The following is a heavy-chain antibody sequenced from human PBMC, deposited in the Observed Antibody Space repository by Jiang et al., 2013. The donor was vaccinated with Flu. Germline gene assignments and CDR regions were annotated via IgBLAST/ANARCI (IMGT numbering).Heavy chain of an antibody. CDR1: GFTFTSSA. D-gene: IGHD6-19*01. J-gene: IGHJ4*02. CDR2: IVVGSGNT. Sequence: SGAEVKKPGTSVKVSCKASGFTFTSSAVQWVRQARGQRLEWIGWIVVGSGNTNYAQKFQERVTITRDMSTSTAYMELSSLRSEDTAVYYCAADHGRIAVAGIHGHWGQGTLVTVSS. CDR3: AADHGRIAVAGIHGH. V-gene: IGHV1-58*01.